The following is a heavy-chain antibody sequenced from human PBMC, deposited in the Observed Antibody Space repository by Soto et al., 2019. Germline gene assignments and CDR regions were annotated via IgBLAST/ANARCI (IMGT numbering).Heavy chain of an antibody. D-gene: IGHD3-22*01. Sequence: EVQLLESGAGLVQPGGSLRLSCAASGFTFSSYAMSWVRQAPGKGLEWVSAISGSGGSTYYADSVKGRFTISRDNSKNTLYLQMNSLRAEDTAVYYCAKNEVTMIVVVTNWFDPWGQGTLVTVSS. V-gene: IGHV3-23*01. CDR1: GFTFSSYA. CDR3: AKNEVTMIVVVTNWFDP. J-gene: IGHJ5*02. CDR2: ISGSGGST.